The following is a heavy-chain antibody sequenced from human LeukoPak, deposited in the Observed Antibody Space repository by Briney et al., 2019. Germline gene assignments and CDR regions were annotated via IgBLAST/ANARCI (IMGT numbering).Heavy chain of an antibody. D-gene: IGHD2-2*01. J-gene: IGHJ4*02. CDR1: GYKFTNYW. Sequence: GESLKISCKGSGYKFTNYWIVWVRQMPGKGLEWMGIIYPDDSNTRYSASFQGQGTISVDKSFSTSYLQWNSLKASDTAMYYCALQPGYCSSASCSHFDFWGQGTLVTVSS. CDR3: ALQPGYCSSASCSHFDF. CDR2: IYPDDSNT. V-gene: IGHV5-51*01.